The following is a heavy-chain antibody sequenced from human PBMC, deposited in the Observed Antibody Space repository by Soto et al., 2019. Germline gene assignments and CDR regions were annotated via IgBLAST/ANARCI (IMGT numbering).Heavy chain of an antibody. D-gene: IGHD3-10*01. V-gene: IGHV3-7*03. J-gene: IGHJ5*02. CDR3: ARPLYGSGSVWFDP. Sequence: QSGGSLRLSCSASGFTFSGYWMTWVRQAPGKGLEWVANIKEDGSEKYYVDSVKGRFTISRDNPKNSLYLQMNSLRADDTAVYYCARPLYGSGSVWFDPWGQGTLVTV. CDR2: IKEDGSEK. CDR1: GFTFSGYW.